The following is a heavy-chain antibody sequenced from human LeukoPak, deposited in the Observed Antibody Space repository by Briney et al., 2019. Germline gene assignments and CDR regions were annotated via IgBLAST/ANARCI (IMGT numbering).Heavy chain of an antibody. Sequence: SETLSLTCTVSGGSISSSSYYWGWIRQPPGKGLEWIGSIYYRGSTYYNPSLKSRVTISVDTSKNQFSLKLSSVTAADTAVYYRARRYYGHFDDWGQGTLVTVSS. CDR3: ARRYYGHFDD. D-gene: IGHD4-17*01. CDR2: IYYRGST. CDR1: GGSISSSSYY. J-gene: IGHJ4*02. V-gene: IGHV4-39*01.